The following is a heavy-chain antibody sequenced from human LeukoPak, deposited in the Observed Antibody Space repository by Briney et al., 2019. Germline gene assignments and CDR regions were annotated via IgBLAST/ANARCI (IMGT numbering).Heavy chain of an antibody. CDR3: ARDPGLERSGGVSFDY. D-gene: IGHD1-1*01. CDR2: IHISGKT. J-gene: IGHJ4*02. V-gene: IGHV4-4*07. Sequence: PSETLSLTCAVSGYSISSGYYWGWIRQPAGKGLEWIGRIHISGKTNYNPSLRVTMSVDASRNQFSLKLSSVTAADTAVYYCARDPGLERSGGVSFDYWGQGSLVTVSS. CDR1: GYSISSGYY.